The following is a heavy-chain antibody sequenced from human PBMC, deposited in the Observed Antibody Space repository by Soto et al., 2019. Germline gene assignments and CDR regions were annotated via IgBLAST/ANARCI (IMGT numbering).Heavy chain of an antibody. CDR1: GGSISSNNW. V-gene: IGHV4-4*02. D-gene: IGHD1-26*01. J-gene: IGHJ4*02. CDR3: ARTGSVNY. CDR2: IYHSGTT. Sequence: QVRLQESGPGLVKPSGTLSLTCAVSGGSISSNNWWSWVRQPPGKGLEWIGEIYHSGTTHYHPSLESRVTISLDKSNNQFSLKLSSVTAADTAVYYCARTGSVNYWGQGTLVTVSS.